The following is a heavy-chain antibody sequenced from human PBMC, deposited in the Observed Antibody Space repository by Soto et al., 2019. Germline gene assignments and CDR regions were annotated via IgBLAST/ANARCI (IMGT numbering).Heavy chain of an antibody. V-gene: IGHV3-23*01. CDR1: GFIFNNYA. Sequence: EVQLLESGGGLVQPGGSLRLSCAASGFIFNNYAMSWVRQAAGKGLEWVSSMSGSGGRTSYTDSVKGRFTISRDTSKNTLYLHMNSLRGEDTALYYCAKFENYGGTVDYWGQGTLVTVSS. J-gene: IGHJ4*02. D-gene: IGHD4-17*01. CDR3: AKFENYGGTVDY. CDR2: MSGSGGRT.